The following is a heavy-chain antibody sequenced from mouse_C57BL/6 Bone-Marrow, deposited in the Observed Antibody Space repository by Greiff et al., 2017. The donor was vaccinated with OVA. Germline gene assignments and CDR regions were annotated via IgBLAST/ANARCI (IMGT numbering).Heavy chain of an antibody. Sequence: EVKLVESGGGLVQPGGSLKLSCAASGFTFSDYYMYWVRQTPEKRLEWVAYISNGGGSTYYPATVKGRFTISRDNAKNTLYLQMSRLKSEDTAMYYCARLRWLLRDWYFDVWGTGTTVTVSS. CDR2: ISNGGGST. D-gene: IGHD2-3*01. V-gene: IGHV5-12*01. CDR1: GFTFSDYY. CDR3: ARLRWLLRDWYFDV. J-gene: IGHJ1*03.